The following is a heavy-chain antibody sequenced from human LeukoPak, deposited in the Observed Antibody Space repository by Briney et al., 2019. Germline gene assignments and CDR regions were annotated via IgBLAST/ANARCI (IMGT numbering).Heavy chain of an antibody. Sequence: GGSLRLSCAASGFTVSRNYMSWVRQAPGRGLEGVSIIYSGGSTYYADSVKGRFTISRDNSKNTLYLQMNSLRAEDTAVYYCARGPSGYSYGSRFDYWGQGTLVTVSS. D-gene: IGHD5-18*01. CDR2: IYSGGST. J-gene: IGHJ4*02. CDR3: ARGPSGYSYGSRFDY. CDR1: GFTVSRNY. V-gene: IGHV3-66*01.